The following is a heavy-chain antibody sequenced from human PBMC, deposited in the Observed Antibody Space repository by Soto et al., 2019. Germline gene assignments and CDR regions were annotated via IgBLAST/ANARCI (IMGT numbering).Heavy chain of an antibody. Sequence: PSETLSLTCTVSGGSVSSSSYYWGWVRQPPGKGLEWIGSVYYSGSTYYNPSLESRVTISVDKSKNQFSLKLMSLSAADTAVYYYGRLEGLDTASSYFYYLCQRAPLTVSS. V-gene: IGHV4-39*01. J-gene: IGHJ4*02. CDR3: GRLEGLDTASSYFYY. CDR1: GGSVSSSSYY. D-gene: IGHD3-3*01. CDR2: VYYSGST.